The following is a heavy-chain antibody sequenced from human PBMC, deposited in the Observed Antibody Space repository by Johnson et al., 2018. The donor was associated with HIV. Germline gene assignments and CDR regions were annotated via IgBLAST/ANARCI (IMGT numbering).Heavy chain of an antibody. CDR1: GFTFSTYG. Sequence: QVQLVESGGGLVQPGGSLRLSCAASGFTFSTYGMHWVRQAPGKGLEWVAVMWYDGSNKYYADSVKGRFTISRDNSKNTLYLQMNSLRAEDTAVYYCARWTVTRGAFDIWGQGTMVTVSS. CDR2: MWYDGSNK. CDR3: ARWTVTRGAFDI. J-gene: IGHJ3*02. D-gene: IGHD4-17*01. V-gene: IGHV3-33*08.